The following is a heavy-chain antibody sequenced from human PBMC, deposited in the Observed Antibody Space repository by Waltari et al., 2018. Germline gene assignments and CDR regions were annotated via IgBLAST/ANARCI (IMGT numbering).Heavy chain of an antibody. J-gene: IGHJ3*02. CDR3: ARHQLIAAGGAFDI. Sequence: QVQLQESGPGLVKPSQTRSLTCTVSGGSISSGSYYWNWIRPPAGKGLEWIGRIYTSGSTNYNPSLKSRVTISVDTSKNQFSLKLSSVTAADTAVYYCARHQLIAAGGAFDIWGQGTMVTVSS. D-gene: IGHD6-13*01. CDR2: IYTSGST. V-gene: IGHV4-61*02. CDR1: GGSISSGSYY.